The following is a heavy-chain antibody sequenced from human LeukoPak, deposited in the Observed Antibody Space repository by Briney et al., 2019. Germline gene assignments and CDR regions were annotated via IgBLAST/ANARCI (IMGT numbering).Heavy chain of an antibody. Sequence: PGGSLRLSCAASGFSFSSYAMGWVRQAPGKGLEWVSAISGSGGSSYYADSVKGRFPIPRGSSKNTLYLQRNSLRAEDTAVYYFAKASTPWVFDIWGQGTMVTVSS. CDR1: GFSFSSYA. CDR3: AKASTPWVFDI. V-gene: IGHV3-23*01. CDR2: ISGSGGSS. D-gene: IGHD5/OR15-5a*01. J-gene: IGHJ3*02.